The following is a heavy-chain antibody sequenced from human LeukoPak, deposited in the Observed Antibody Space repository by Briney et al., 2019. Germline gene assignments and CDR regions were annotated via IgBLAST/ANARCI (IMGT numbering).Heavy chain of an antibody. V-gene: IGHV3-21*01. CDR3: ARDKQYQLFGSSDY. J-gene: IGHJ4*02. CDR2: VSSSSSYI. CDR1: GFTFSSYS. D-gene: IGHD2-2*01. Sequence: GGSLRLSCAASGFTFSSYSMNWVRQAPGKGLEWVSSVSSSSSYIYYADSVKGRFTISRDNAKNSLYLQMNSLRAEDTAVYYCARDKQYQLFGSSDYWGQGTLVTVSS.